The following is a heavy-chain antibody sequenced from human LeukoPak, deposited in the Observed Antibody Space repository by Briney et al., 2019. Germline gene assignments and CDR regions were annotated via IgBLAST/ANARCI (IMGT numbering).Heavy chain of an antibody. V-gene: IGHV4-61*02. CDR2: IYTSGST. D-gene: IGHD3-3*01. Sequence: PSQTLSLTCTVSGGSISSGSYYWSWIRQPAGKGLEWIGRIYTSGSTNYSPSLKSRVTISVDTSKNQFSLKLSSVTAADTAVYYCARATIFGVVILDWGQRTMVTVSS. CDR3: ARATIFGVVILD. CDR1: GGSISSGSYY. J-gene: IGHJ3*01.